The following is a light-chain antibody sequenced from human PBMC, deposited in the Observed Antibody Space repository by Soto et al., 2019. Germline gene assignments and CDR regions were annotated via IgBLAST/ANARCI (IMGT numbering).Light chain of an antibody. CDR2: DAS. J-gene: IGKJ5*01. CDR3: QQRSNWPPEVT. Sequence: EIVLTQSPATLSLSPGERATLSCRAGQSVSSYLAWYQQKPCQAPRLLIYDASNRATGIPARFSGSVSGTDFTLTISSLEPEDFAVYYCQQRSNWPPEVTFCQGTRLEI. V-gene: IGKV3-11*01. CDR1: QSVSSY.